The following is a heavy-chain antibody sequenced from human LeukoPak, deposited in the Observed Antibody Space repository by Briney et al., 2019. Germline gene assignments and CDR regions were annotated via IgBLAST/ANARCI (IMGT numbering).Heavy chain of an antibody. V-gene: IGHV3-53*01. CDR2: IYSGGGT. D-gene: IGHD6-19*01. J-gene: IGHJ6*02. CDR1: GFTVNNNY. CDR3: ARGLSSVWYYYAMDV. Sequence: GGSLRLSCGASGFTVNNNYMIWVRQAPRKGLEWVSVIYSGGGTYYADSVKGRFTISRDNSKNTLYLEMNSLRAEDTAVYFCARGLSSVWYYYAMDVWGQGTTVTVSS.